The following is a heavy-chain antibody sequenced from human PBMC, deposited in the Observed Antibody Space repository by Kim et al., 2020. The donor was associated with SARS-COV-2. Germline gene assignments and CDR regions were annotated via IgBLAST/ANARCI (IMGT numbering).Heavy chain of an antibody. CDR1: GLTFSSFG. V-gene: IGHV3-30*18. CDR3: AKGRPSSSNWFAEFDY. CDR2: ISYDGSHK. Sequence: GGSLRLSCAASGLTFSSFGMHWVRQAPGKGLEWVAVISYDGSHKSYADSVKGRFTISRDDSKNTLYLQMSSLRAEDTAVYYCAKGRPSSSNWFAEFDYWGQGTLVTVSS. D-gene: IGHD6-13*01. J-gene: IGHJ4*02.